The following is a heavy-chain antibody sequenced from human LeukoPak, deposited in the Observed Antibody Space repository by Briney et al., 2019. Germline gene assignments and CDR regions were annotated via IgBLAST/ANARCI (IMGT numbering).Heavy chain of an antibody. Sequence: PGRSLRLSCAASGFTFSSYAMHWVRQAPGKGLEWVAVISYDGSNKYYADSVNGRFTISRDNSKNTLYLQMNSLRAEDTAVYYCAREMELELSHIGLGYYYYYMDVWGKGTTVTVSS. CDR1: GFTFSSYA. V-gene: IGHV3-30*01. D-gene: IGHD1-7*01. J-gene: IGHJ6*03. CDR2: ISYDGSNK. CDR3: AREMELELSHIGLGYYYYYMDV.